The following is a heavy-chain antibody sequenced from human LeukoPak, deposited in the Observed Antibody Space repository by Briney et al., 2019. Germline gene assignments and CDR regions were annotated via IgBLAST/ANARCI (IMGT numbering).Heavy chain of an antibody. V-gene: IGHV4-59*01. J-gene: IGHJ4*02. CDR2: IYYSGST. CDR3: ARGPVLYFDY. D-gene: IGHD4/OR15-4a*01. CDR1: GGSISSYY. Sequence: SETLSLTCTVSGGSISSYYWSWIRQPPGKGLEWIGYIYYSGSTNYNPSLKSRVTISVDTSKNQFSLKLSSVTAADTAVYYCARGPVLYFDYWGQGTLVTVSS.